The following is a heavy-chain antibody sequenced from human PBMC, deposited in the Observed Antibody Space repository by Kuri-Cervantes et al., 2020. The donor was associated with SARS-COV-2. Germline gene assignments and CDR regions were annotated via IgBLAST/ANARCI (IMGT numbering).Heavy chain of an antibody. V-gene: IGHV3-30-3*01. CDR3: ARGTGYQLPDGWGWVGY. CDR2: ISYDGSNK. D-gene: IGHD2-2*01. Sequence: GGSLRLSCAASGFTFSSYAVHWVRQAPGKGLEWVAVISYDGSNKYYADSVKGRFTISRDNSKNTLYLQMNSLRAEDTAVYYCARGTGYQLPDGWGWVGYWGQGTLVTVSS. CDR1: GFTFSSYA. J-gene: IGHJ4*02.